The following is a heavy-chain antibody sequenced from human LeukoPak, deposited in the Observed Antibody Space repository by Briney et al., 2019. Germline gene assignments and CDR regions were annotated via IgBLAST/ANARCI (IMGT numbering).Heavy chain of an antibody. J-gene: IGHJ3*02. V-gene: IGHV4-39*07. CDR1: DGSISSSSYY. D-gene: IGHD3-10*01. Sequence: SETLSLTCTVSDGSISSSSYYWGWIRQPPGKGLEWIGSIYYSGSTYYSPSLKSRVTISVDRSKNQFSLKLSSVTAADTAVYYCARAPYYYGSGSYESAFDIWGQGTMVTVSS. CDR2: IYYSGST. CDR3: ARAPYYYGSGSYESAFDI.